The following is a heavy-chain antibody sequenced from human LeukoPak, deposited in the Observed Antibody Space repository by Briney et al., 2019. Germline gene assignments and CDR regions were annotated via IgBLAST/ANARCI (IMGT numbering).Heavy chain of an antibody. CDR1: GLTFSSYA. D-gene: IGHD6-19*01. V-gene: IGHV3-23*01. J-gene: IGHJ4*02. CDR3: AKDQGLAVAGTYY. Sequence: PGGSLRLSCAASGLTFSSYAMSWVRQAPGKGLEWVSAISGSGGSTYYADSVKGRFTISRDNSKNTLYLQMNSLRAEDTAVYYCAKDQGLAVAGTYYWGQGTLVTVSS. CDR2: ISGSGGST.